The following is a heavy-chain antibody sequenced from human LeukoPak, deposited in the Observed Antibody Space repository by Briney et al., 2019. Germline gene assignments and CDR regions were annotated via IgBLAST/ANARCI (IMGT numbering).Heavy chain of an antibody. CDR1: GGSFSGYY. CDR3: ARGYDFWSGYRKPNSFDY. J-gene: IGHJ4*02. Sequence: ETLSLTCAVYGGSFSGYYWSWVRQAPGKGLVWVSRINSDGSSTSYADSVKGRFTISRDNAKNSLYLQMNSLRAEDTAVYYCARGYDFWSGYRKPNSFDYWGQGTLVTVSS. D-gene: IGHD3-3*01. V-gene: IGHV3-74*01. CDR2: INSDGSST.